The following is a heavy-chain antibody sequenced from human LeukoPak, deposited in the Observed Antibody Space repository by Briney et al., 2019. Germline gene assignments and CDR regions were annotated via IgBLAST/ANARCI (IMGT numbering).Heavy chain of an antibody. D-gene: IGHD3-16*02. J-gene: IGHJ6*03. CDR1: GGSISSYY. V-gene: IGHV4-59*01. CDR2: IYYSGST. CDR3: ARGNDYVWGSYRTCYMDV. Sequence: PSETLSLTCTVSGGSISSYYWSWIRQPPGKGLEWIGYIYYSGSTNYNPSLKSRVTISVDTSKNQFSLKLSSVTAADTAVYYCARGNDYVWGSYRTCYMDVWGKGTTVTVSS.